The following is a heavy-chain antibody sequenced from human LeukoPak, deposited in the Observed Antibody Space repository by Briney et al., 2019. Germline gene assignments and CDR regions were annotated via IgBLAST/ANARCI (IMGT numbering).Heavy chain of an antibody. Sequence: SETLSLTCNVPGGSISNNYWSWIRQPPGKGLEWIGYFHDSESTNYNPSLKSRVSISVDTSKNQVSLKLTSVTAADTAVYHCARGDASGRPGIAFDYWGQGTLVTVSS. CDR1: GGSISNNY. J-gene: IGHJ4*02. CDR2: FHDSEST. V-gene: IGHV4-59*01. D-gene: IGHD1-26*01. CDR3: ARGDASGRPGIAFDY.